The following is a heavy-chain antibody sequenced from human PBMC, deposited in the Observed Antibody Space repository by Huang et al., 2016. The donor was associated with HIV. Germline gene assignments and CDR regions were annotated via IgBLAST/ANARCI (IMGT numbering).Heavy chain of an antibody. D-gene: IGHD2-2*01. V-gene: IGHV3-74*01. CDR2: INVDGSST. CDR3: AIYCSSTSCYQYGMDV. Sequence: EVQLVESGGGLVQPGGSLRLSCAASGFTFSRYWMHWVRQAPGKGLGWVSRINVDGSSTSYADSVKGRFTISRDNAKNTLYLQMNSLRAEDTAVYYCAIYCSSTSCYQYGMDVWGQGTTVTVSS. CDR1: GFTFSRYW. J-gene: IGHJ6*02.